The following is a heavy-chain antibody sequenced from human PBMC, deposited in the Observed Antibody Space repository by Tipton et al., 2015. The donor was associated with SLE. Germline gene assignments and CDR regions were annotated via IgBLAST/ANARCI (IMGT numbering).Heavy chain of an antibody. J-gene: IGHJ4*02. CDR3: ARWLIWDSGSRSFDY. CDR1: GDSINHYY. D-gene: IGHD3-16*01. CDR2: IYYSGTT. V-gene: IGHV4-59*01. Sequence: SETLSLLCTVSGDSINHYYWSWIRQPPGKGLEWIGYIYYSGTTNYNPSLKSPVTISVDRSKNQFSLKLTSVTAADTAVYYCARWLIWDSGSRSFDYWGQGTLVPVSS.